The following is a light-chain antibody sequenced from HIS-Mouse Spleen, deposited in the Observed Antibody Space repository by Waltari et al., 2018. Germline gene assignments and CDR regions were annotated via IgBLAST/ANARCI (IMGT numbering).Light chain of an antibody. CDR3: QSADSSGTGWV. CDR1: ALPKQY. V-gene: IGLV3-25*03. Sequence: SYELTQPPSVSVSPGQTARITCSGDALPKQYAYWYRQKPGQAPVLVIDKDSERPSGIPERFSGSSSGTTVTLTISGVQAEDEADYYCQSADSSGTGWVFGGGTKLTVL. CDR2: KDS. J-gene: IGLJ3*02.